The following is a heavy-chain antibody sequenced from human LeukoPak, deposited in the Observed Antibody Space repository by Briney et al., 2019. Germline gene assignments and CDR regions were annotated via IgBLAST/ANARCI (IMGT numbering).Heavy chain of an antibody. CDR1: GFTFSSYS. V-gene: IGHV3-48*01. CDR3: ARGITIFGVVENY. D-gene: IGHD3-3*01. CDR2: ISSSSSTI. J-gene: IGHJ4*02. Sequence: GGSLRLSCAASGFTFSSYSMNWVRQAPGKGLEWVSYISSSSSTIYYADSVKGRLTISRDNAKNSLYLQMNSLRAEDTAVYYCARGITIFGVVENYWGQGTLVTVSS.